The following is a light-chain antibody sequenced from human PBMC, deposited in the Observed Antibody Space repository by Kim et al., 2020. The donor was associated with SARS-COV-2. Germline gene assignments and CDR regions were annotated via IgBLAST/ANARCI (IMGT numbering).Light chain of an antibody. CDR1: QSVKSN. CDR2: GAS. J-gene: IGKJ2*01. Sequence: SVSPGERATLSCRASQSVKSNLAWYQQKPGQAPRLLIYGASTRATGIPARFSGSRSGTEFTLTISSLQSEDFAVYYCQQYNSWPYTFGQGTRLEI. V-gene: IGKV3-15*01. CDR3: QQYNSWPYT.